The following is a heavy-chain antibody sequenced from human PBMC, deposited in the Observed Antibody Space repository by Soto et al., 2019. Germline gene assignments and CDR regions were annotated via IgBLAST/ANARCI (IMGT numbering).Heavy chain of an antibody. Sequence: QVQLQESGPGLVKPSQTLSLTCTVSGGSISSGGYYWSWIRQHPGKGLEWIGYIYYSGSTYYNPSLKSRXXIXVXXSKNQFSLKLSSVTAADTAVYYCARGVVPAAPFDYWGQGTLVTVSS. J-gene: IGHJ4*02. CDR3: ARGVVPAAPFDY. D-gene: IGHD2-2*01. CDR2: IYYSGST. CDR1: GGSISSGGYY. V-gene: IGHV4-31*03.